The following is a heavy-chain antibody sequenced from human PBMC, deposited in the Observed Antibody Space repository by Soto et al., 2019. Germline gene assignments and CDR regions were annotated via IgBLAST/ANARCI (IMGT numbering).Heavy chain of an antibody. V-gene: IGHV3-30*04. D-gene: IGHD6-6*01. Sequence: GGSLRLSCAGSGFIFKNYALNWVRQAPGKGLEWVASITRDGYNKYYADSVKGRFTISRDNSRDTLSLQMTALRTEDTSIYYCTKSSGGSSSVGMDYWGQGTRVTVSS. J-gene: IGHJ4*02. CDR1: GFIFKNYA. CDR3: TKSSGGSSSVGMDY. CDR2: ITRDGYNK.